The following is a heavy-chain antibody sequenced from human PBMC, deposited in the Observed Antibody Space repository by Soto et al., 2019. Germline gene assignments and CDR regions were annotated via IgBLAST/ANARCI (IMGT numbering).Heavy chain of an antibody. D-gene: IGHD6-19*01. J-gene: IGHJ6*02. CDR3: ARGSSWAVAGTNYYYGMDV. Sequence: GGSLRLSCAASGFTFSSYSMNWVRQAPGKGLEWVSYISSSSSTIYYADSVKGRFTISRDNAKNSLYLQMNSLRDEDTAVYYCARGSSWAVAGTNYYYGMDVWGQGTTVTVSS. V-gene: IGHV3-48*02. CDR2: ISSSSSTI. CDR1: GFTFSSYS.